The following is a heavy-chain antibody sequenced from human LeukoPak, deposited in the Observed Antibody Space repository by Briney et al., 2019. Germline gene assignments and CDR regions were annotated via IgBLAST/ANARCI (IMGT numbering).Heavy chain of an antibody. CDR1: GFTFSSFS. D-gene: IGHD1-1*01. V-gene: IGHV3-21*01. Sequence: PGGSLRLSCAASGFTFSSFSMNWVRQAPGKGLEWVSSISSSSSYMYYADSVKGRFTISRDNAKNSLYLQLNSLRAEDTAVYYCVRGGSGNWNAPFDYWGQGILVTVSS. CDR3: VRGGSGNWNAPFDY. CDR2: ISSSSSYM. J-gene: IGHJ4*02.